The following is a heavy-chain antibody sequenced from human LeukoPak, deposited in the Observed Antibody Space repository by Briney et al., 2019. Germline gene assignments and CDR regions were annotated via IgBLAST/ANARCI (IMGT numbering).Heavy chain of an antibody. J-gene: IGHJ3*01. D-gene: IGHD6-19*01. CDR3: ARDRLAVAGNNAFDF. Sequence: GASVKVSCKASGYTFTGYYMHWVRQAPGQGLEWMGWINPNSGGTNYAQKFQGRVTLTRDLSTSTDYMELSSLRSEDTAVYYCARDRLAVAGNNAFDFWGQGTMVIVSS. CDR2: INPNSGGT. CDR1: GYTFTGYY. V-gene: IGHV1-2*02.